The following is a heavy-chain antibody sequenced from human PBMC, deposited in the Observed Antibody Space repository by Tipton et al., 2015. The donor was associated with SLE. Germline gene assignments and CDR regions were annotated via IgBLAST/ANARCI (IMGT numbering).Heavy chain of an antibody. CDR2: INTKTGNP. J-gene: IGHJ4*02. Sequence: QLVQSGPEVKKPGASVTVSCKASGYTFTTYAMNWVRQAPGQGLEWMGWINTKTGNPTYAQGFTGRFAFSLDTSVSTAFLQISSLKAEDSAVYYCARDFEGTTTVTTPGYWGQGTLVTVSS. CDR3: ARDFEGTTTVTTPGY. D-gene: IGHD4-11*01. CDR1: GYTFTTYA. V-gene: IGHV7-4-1*02.